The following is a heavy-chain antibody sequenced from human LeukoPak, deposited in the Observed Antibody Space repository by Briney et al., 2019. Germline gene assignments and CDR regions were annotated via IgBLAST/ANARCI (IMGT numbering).Heavy chain of an antibody. CDR3: ARGVRLGTPGLFWFDP. D-gene: IGHD2-15*01. V-gene: IGHV1-2*04. Sequence: ASVKVSCKASGYTFTGYYMHWVRQAPGQGLEWMGWINPNSGGTSYAQKFQGWVTMTRDTSISTAYMELSRLRSDDTAVYYCARGVRLGTPGLFWFDPWGQGTLATVSS. CDR2: INPNSGGT. J-gene: IGHJ5*02. CDR1: GYTFTGYY.